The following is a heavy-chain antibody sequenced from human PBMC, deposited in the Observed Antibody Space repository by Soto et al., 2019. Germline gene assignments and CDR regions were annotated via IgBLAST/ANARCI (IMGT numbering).Heavy chain of an antibody. J-gene: IGHJ4*02. D-gene: IGHD3-22*01. CDR3: ARDQFPDSSGYSPFDY. Sequence: ASVKVSCKASGYTFTGYAMHWVRQAPGQGLEWMGWISAYNGNTNYAQKLQGRVTMTTDTSTSTAYMELRSLRSDDTAVYYCARDQFPDSSGYSPFDYWGQGTLVTVSS. CDR2: ISAYNGNT. V-gene: IGHV1-18*01. CDR1: GYTFTGYA.